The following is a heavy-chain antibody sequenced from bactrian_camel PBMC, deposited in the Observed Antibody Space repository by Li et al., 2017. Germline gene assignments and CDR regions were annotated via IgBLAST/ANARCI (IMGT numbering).Heavy chain of an antibody. D-gene: IGHD1*01. CDR3: AVAYVTGYCPLGPSEYSY. CDR2: LFPAAGDST. CDR1: GYRTNSDC. J-gene: IGHJ4*01. V-gene: IGHV3S1*01. Sequence: HVQLVESGGGSVQAGGSLKLSCVVSGYRTNSDCLAWFRQFPEKKREGVNEREGVACLFPAAGDSTHYADSVKGRFTISQDNAKNTVYLLMNSLKPEDTAMYYCAVAYVTGYCPLGPSEYSYWGQGTQVTVS.